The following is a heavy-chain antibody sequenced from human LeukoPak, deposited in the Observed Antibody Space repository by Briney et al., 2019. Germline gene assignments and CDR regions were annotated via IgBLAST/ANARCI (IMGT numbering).Heavy chain of an antibody. J-gene: IGHJ4*02. CDR3: AGHHPRNTVDF. D-gene: IGHD2/OR15-2a*01. CDR1: GGSFSGYY. V-gene: IGHV4-34*01. Sequence: SETLSLTCAVYGGSFSGYYWSWIRQPPGKGLEWIGEINHSGSTNYNPSLKSRVTISVDTTKNQFSLKLSSVTAADTAVYYCAGHHPRNTVDFWGQGTLVTVSS. CDR2: INHSGST.